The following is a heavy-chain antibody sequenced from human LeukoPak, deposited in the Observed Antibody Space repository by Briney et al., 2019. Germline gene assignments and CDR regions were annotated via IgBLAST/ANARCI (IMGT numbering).Heavy chain of an antibody. CDR3: ARDRDYVWGSYRHTPDY. D-gene: IGHD3-16*02. Sequence: ASVTLYCKTSGYTFTSYGITWVRQAPGQGLEWIVWISAYNGDTDYAQRLQGRVTMTTDTSTSTAYMELRSLRSDDTAVYYCARDRDYVWGSYRHTPDYWGQGTLVTVSS. CDR1: GYTFTSYG. CDR2: ISAYNGDT. J-gene: IGHJ4*02. V-gene: IGHV1-18*01.